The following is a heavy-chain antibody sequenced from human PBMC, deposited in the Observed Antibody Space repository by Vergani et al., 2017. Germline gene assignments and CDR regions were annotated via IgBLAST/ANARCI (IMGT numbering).Heavy chain of an antibody. D-gene: IGHD3-3*01. CDR2: INNSGST. CDR1: GGSFSGYY. J-gene: IGHJ5*02. V-gene: IGHV4-34*01. CDR3: AKGPSITIFGGWNWFDP. Sequence: QVQLQQWGAGLLKPSETLSLTCAVYGGSFSGYYWSLIRQPPWKGREWIGDINNSGSTNYNPSRKSRVTISVDTSKNQFSLKLSSVAAADTAGYYCAKGPSITIFGGWNWFDPWGQGTLVTVSS.